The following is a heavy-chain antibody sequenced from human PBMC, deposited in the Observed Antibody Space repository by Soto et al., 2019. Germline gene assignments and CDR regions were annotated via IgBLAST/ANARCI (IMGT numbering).Heavy chain of an antibody. CDR2: LSNSGGTT. V-gene: IGHV3-23*01. CDR3: ARRGIGYYNMDV. CDR1: GFTLSSYA. Sequence: EVQLLESGGGLVQPGGSLRLSCAASGFTLSSYAMSWVRQAPGKGLEWVSTLSNSGGTTYYPDSVKGRFTISRDSSKSMLYLEMNSLRAEDTAVYYCARRGIGYYNMDVWGRGTTVTVSS. J-gene: IGHJ6*03. D-gene: IGHD3-16*01.